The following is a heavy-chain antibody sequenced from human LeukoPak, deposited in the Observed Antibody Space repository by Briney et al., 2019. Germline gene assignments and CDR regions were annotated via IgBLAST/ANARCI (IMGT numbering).Heavy chain of an antibody. J-gene: IGHJ5*02. V-gene: IGHV1-69*13. CDR1: GCTFSSYA. D-gene: IGHD2-15*01. CDR2: IIPIFGTA. CDR3: ARIVVEAAITWFDP. Sequence: EASVKVSCKASGCTFSSYAISWVRQAPGQGLEWMGGIIPIFGTANYAQKFQGRVTITADESTSTAYMELSSLRSEDTAVYCSARIVVEAAITWFDPWGQGTLVTVSS.